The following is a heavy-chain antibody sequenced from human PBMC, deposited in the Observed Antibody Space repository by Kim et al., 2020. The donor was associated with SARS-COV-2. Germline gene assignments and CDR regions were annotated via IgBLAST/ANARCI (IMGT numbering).Heavy chain of an antibody. J-gene: IGHJ5*02. V-gene: IGHV1-24*01. D-gene: IGHD3-16*01. CDR2: FDPQEDKV. Sequence: ASVKVSCKLSGHTLSGVSMHWVRQSPGKGREWMGGFDPQEDKVIYAQKFQGRVTMTEDKSTETAYMELSSLRSDDTAVYYCAPSYDANWLDPWAREPWSLSPQ. CDR1: GHTLSGVS. CDR3: APSYDANWLDP.